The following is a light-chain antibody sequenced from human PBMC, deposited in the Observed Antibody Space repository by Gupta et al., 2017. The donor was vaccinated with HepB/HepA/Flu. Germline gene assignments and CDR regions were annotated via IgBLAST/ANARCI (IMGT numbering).Light chain of an antibody. Sequence: SYVVTQAPSVSVAPGETARISCGGNNIGSRSVHWYQQKPGQAPVLVVYDDSDRPSGIPERFSGSNSGNTATLTIRWVEAGDEADYYCQLWDGGVDPFFGGGTKLTVL. CDR3: QLWDGGVDPF. CDR1: NIGSRS. J-gene: IGLJ2*01. CDR2: DDS. V-gene: IGLV3-21*02.